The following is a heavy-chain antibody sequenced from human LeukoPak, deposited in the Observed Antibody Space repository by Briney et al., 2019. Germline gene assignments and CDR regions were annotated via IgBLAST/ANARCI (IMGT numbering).Heavy chain of an antibody. CDR3: ARGRAGGSGTFDAFSI. D-gene: IGHD3-10*01. CDR2: IYPDDFDT. J-gene: IGHJ3*02. CDR1: GYRFATYW. V-gene: IGHV5-51*01. Sequence: GESLKISFTGSGYRFATYWIGWVRQMPGRGLEWMAIIYPDDFDTRYSPSFQGHVTVSADKSITTVYLQWSRLKASDTAIYYCARGRAGGSGTFDAFSIWGQGTMVTVSS.